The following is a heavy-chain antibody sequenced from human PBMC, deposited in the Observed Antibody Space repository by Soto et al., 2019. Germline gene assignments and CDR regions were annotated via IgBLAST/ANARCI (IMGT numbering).Heavy chain of an antibody. V-gene: IGHV6-1*01. D-gene: IGHD6-19*01. CDR1: GDSVSRNTAS. CDR3: ARGVAGSGFDL. Sequence: SHTLSLTRCISGDSVSRNTASLDRVRASPSRGLEWLGRTYYRSNWRHDYAVSVKSRITVNPDTSKNHFSLQLNSVTPDDTAVYYCARGVAGSGFDLWGQGTLVTVSS. CDR2: TYYRSNWRH. J-gene: IGHJ4*02.